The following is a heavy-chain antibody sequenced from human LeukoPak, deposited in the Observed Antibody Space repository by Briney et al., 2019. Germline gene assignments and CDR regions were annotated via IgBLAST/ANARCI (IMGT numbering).Heavy chain of an antibody. V-gene: IGHV3-21*01. CDR2: INNSSRYI. CDR3: ARDLGIVYYYGMDV. D-gene: IGHD7-27*01. Sequence: GGSLRLSCAPSEFTFNNYTLNWVRQVPGRGLEWVSSINNSSRYISYADSVNGRFTISRDNAKNSLYLQMNSLRAEDTAVYYCARDLGIVYYYGMDVWGQGTTVIVSS. J-gene: IGHJ6*02. CDR1: EFTFNNYT.